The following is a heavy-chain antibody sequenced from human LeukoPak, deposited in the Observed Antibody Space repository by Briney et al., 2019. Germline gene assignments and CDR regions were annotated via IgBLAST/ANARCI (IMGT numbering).Heavy chain of an antibody. CDR3: ARAREMVRDYVLFPVNLDY. J-gene: IGHJ4*02. Sequence: SSETLSLTCAVYGGSFSDYSWSWIRQPPGKGLEWIGEINHSGSTNYNPSLKSRLTISVDTPKNQFPLKLSSVTAADTAVYYCARAREMVRDYVLFPVNLDYWGQGTLVTVSS. V-gene: IGHV4-34*01. CDR1: GGSFSDYS. D-gene: IGHD3-10*01. CDR2: INHSGST.